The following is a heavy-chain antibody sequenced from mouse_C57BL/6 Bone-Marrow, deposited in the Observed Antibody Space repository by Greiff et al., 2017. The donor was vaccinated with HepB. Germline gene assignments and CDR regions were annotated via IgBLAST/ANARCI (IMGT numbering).Heavy chain of an antibody. Sequence: VQLQQPGTELVKLGASVKLSCKASGYTFTSYWIHWVKQRPGQGLEWIGNINPRNGGTDYSEKFKGKATLTVDKSSSTAYMQLSSLSSEESAAYYCARGGDYFDYWGQGTTLTVSS. V-gene: IGHV1-53*01. CDR1: GYTFTSYW. J-gene: IGHJ2*01. CDR3: ARGGDYFDY. CDR2: INPRNGGT.